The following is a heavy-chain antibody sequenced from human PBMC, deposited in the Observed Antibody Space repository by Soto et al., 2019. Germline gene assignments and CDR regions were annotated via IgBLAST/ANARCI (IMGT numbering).Heavy chain of an antibody. Sequence: EVQLVESGGRLEKPGGSLRLSCAVSGLTFSNVYMAWVRQAPGMGLEWIGRIRDDGSTDYTAPVKGRFIISRDNSKNTVYLHMNSLQTDDTARYYCTTEGIAYERWYYMGMDVWGQGTTVTVSS. CDR3: TTEGIAYERWYYMGMDV. V-gene: IGHV3-15*01. CDR1: GLTFSNVY. J-gene: IGHJ6*02. D-gene: IGHD3-10*01. CDR2: IRDDGST.